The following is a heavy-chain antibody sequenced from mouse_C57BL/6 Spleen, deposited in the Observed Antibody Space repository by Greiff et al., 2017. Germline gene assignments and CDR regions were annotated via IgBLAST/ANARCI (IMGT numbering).Heavy chain of an antibody. Sequence: QVQLKQPGAELVRPGSSVKLSCKASGYTFTSYWMHWVKQRPIQGLEWIGNIDPSDSETHYNQKFKDKATLTVDKSSSTAYMQLSSLTSEDSAVYYCARGTYYGSSSYYYAMDYWGQGTSVTVSS. J-gene: IGHJ4*01. D-gene: IGHD1-1*01. CDR1: GYTFTSYW. CDR3: ARGTYYGSSSYYYAMDY. V-gene: IGHV1-52*01. CDR2: IDPSDSET.